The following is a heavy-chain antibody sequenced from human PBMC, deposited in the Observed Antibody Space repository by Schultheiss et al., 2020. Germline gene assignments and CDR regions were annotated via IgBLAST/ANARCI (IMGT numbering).Heavy chain of an antibody. CDR1: GFTFSSYG. CDR2: IYSGGST. D-gene: IGHD1-14*01. J-gene: IGHJ6*02. CDR3: ARTTTTHAPYYYGMDV. V-gene: IGHV3-NL1*01. Sequence: GGSLRLSCAASGFTFSSYGMHWVRQAPGKGLEWVAVIYSGGSTYYADSVKGRFTISRDNSKNTLYLQMNSLRAEDTAVYYCARTTTTHAPYYYGMDVWGQGTTVTVSS.